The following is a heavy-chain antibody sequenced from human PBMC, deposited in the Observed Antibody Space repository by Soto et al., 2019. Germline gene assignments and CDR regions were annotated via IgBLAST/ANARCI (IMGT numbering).Heavy chain of an antibody. J-gene: IGHJ6*02. CDR1: GYTFTIYA. CDR3: ARVGGGASGYRNYYYYGMDV. Sequence: ASVKVSCKASGYTFTIYAMHWVLQAPGQRLEWMGWINAGNGNTKYSQKFQGRVTITRDTSASTAYMELSSLRSEDTAVYYCARVGGGASGYRNYYYYGMDVWGQGTTVTVSS. CDR2: INAGNGNT. V-gene: IGHV1-3*01. D-gene: IGHD5-18*01.